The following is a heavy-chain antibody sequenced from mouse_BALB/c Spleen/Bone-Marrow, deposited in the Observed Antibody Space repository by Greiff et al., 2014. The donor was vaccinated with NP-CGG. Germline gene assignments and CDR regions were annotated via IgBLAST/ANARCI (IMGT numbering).Heavy chain of an antibody. CDR3: SRGYYDYLFALDY. CDR2: IDPANGNT. J-gene: IGHJ4*01. D-gene: IGHD5-5*01. V-gene: IGHV14-3*02. CDR1: GLNIKDTY. Sequence: EVQLQQSGAELVKPGASVKLSCTASGLNIKDTYIYWVKQRPEQGLEWVGRIDPANGNTKYDPKFQGKATIAADTSSNTAYLQLSSLTSEDTAVYYCSRGYYDYLFALDYWGHGTSVTVSS.